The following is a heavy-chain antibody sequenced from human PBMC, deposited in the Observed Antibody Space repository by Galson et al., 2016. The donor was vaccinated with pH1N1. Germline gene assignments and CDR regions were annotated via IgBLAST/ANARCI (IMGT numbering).Heavy chain of an antibody. Sequence: LSLTCTVSGGSIRSGGYYWSWIRQHPGKGLEWIGYIYYSGSTYYNPSLKSRVTISVDTSKNQFSLKLSSVTAADTAVYYCAMVPRGEFLYYMDVWGKGTTVTVSS. J-gene: IGHJ6*03. CDR2: IYYSGST. CDR1: GGSIRSGGYY. D-gene: IGHD3-16*01. V-gene: IGHV4-31*03. CDR3: AMVPRGEFLYYMDV.